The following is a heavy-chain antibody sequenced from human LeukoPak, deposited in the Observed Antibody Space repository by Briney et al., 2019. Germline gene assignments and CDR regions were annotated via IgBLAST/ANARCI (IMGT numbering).Heavy chain of an antibody. CDR1: GGTFSSYA. J-gene: IGHJ5*02. Sequence: SVKVSCKASGGTFSSYAISWVRQAPGQGLEWMGGIIPIFGTANYAQKFQGRVTITTDESTSTAYMELSSLRSEDTAAYYCARALLYYDFWSGYYTGFNWFDPWGQGTLVTVSS. CDR3: ARALLYYDFWSGYYTGFNWFDP. CDR2: IIPIFGTA. D-gene: IGHD3-3*01. V-gene: IGHV1-69*05.